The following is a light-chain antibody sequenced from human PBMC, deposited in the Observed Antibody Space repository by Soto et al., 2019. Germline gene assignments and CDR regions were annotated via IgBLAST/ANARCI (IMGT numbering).Light chain of an antibody. Sequence: QSALTQPASVSGSPGQSITISCTGTSSDVGSYNLVSWYQQYPGTAPKLMIYEDSKRPSGVSNRFSGSKPGNTASLTISGLQTEDEADYYCCSYAGSSTYVFGTGTKLTVL. J-gene: IGLJ1*01. CDR3: CSYAGSSTYV. CDR1: SSDVGSYNL. V-gene: IGLV2-23*01. CDR2: EDS.